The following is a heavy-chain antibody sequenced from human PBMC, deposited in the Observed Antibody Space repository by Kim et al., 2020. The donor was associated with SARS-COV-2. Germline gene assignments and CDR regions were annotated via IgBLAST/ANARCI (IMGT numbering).Heavy chain of an antibody. V-gene: IGHV3-9*01. D-gene: IGHD3-22*01. CDR1: GFTFDDYA. CDR2: ISWNSGSI. CDR3: ARQIISEVTMIVGDVEGAFDI. J-gene: IGHJ3*02. Sequence: GGSLRLSCAASGFTFDDYAMHWVRQAPGKGLEWVSGISWNSGSIGYADSVKGRFTISRDNAKNSLYLQMNSLRAEDTALYYCARQIISEVTMIVGDVEGAFDIWGQGTMVTVSS.